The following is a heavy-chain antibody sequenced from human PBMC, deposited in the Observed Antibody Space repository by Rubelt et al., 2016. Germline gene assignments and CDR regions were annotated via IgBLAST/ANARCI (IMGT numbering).Heavy chain of an antibody. CDR3: ASDIVAATYVFDY. CDR2: ISSGSSAI. Sequence: VQLVESGGGVVQPGGSLRISCAASGFSFSDYNMKWVRQAPGKGLEWISYISSGSSAIFYADSVKGRFAVSRDNANNSLYLQMNSLRAEDTAMYYCASDIVAATYVFDYWGQGTLVTVSS. J-gene: IGHJ4*02. V-gene: IGHV3-48*04. CDR1: GFSFSDYN. D-gene: IGHD1-26*01.